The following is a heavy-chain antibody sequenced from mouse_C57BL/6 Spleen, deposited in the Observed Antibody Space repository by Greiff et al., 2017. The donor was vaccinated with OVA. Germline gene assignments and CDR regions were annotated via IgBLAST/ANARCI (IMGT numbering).Heavy chain of an antibody. CDR2: IDPENGDT. V-gene: IGHV14-4*01. CDR3: TTGSYDYHLLAY. J-gene: IGHJ3*01. CDR1: GFNIKDDY. Sequence: EVMLVESGAELVRPGASVKLSCTASGFNIKDDYMHWVKQRPEQGLEWIGWIDPENGDTEYASKFQGKATITADTSSNTAYLQLSSLTSEDTAVYYCTTGSYDYHLLAYWGQGTLVTVSA. D-gene: IGHD2-4*01.